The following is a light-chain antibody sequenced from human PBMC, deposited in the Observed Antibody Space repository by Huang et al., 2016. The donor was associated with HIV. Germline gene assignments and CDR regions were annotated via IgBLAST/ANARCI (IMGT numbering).Light chain of an antibody. J-gene: IGKJ1*01. CDR2: GAS. CDR3: QQYNNWPPWT. Sequence: EIVMTQSPATLSVSPGERATLSCRASQSINTNLAWYQQKPGQGPRLLIHGASTRATGIPARFSGSGSGTEFILTITSLQSEDFAVYYCQQYNNWPPWTSGQGTKVEIK. CDR1: QSINTN. V-gene: IGKV3-15*01.